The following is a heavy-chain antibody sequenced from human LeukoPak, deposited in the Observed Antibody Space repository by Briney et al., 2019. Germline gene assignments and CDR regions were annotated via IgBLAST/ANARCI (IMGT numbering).Heavy chain of an antibody. CDR2: ISSSSSDI. Sequence: GGSLRLSCAASGFTFSSYSMNWVRQAPGKGLEWVSSISSSSSDIYYADSVKGRFTISRDNANNALYLQMNSLRAEDTAVYYCARGPSGYHNTGGQGTLVTVSS. D-gene: IGHD5-12*01. CDR3: ARGPSGYHNT. V-gene: IGHV3-21*01. CDR1: GFTFSSYS. J-gene: IGHJ4*02.